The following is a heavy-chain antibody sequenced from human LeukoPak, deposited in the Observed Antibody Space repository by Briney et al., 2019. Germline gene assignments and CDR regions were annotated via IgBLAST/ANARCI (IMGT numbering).Heavy chain of an antibody. CDR2: ISSNGDNT. V-gene: IGHV3-64*01. J-gene: IGHJ4*02. D-gene: IGHD1-26*01. CDR1: GFSFSSYG. Sequence: PGGSLRLSCAASGFSFSSYGMHWVRQAPGKGLEYVAAISSNGDNTNYGNSVKGRFTISRDNSKNTLYLQMGSLRTEDMAVYYCARGNLVGATDTDSDSWGQGTLVTVSS. CDR3: ARGNLVGATDTDSDS.